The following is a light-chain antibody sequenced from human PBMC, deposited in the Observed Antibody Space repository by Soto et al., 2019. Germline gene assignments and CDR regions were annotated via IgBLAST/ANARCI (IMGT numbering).Light chain of an antibody. CDR1: SXDVGGYNY. CDR2: EVS. V-gene: IGLV2-14*01. Sequence: QSVLTQPASVSGSPGQSITISCTGTSXDVGGYNYVSWYQQHPGKAPKPLIYEVSNRPSGVSNRFSGSKSGNTASLTISGLQAEDEADYYCSSYTSSTTYVFRTGTKVTVL. J-gene: IGLJ1*01. CDR3: SSYTSSTTYV.